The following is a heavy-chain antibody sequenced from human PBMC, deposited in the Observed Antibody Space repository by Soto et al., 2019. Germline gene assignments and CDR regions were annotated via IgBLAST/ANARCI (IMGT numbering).Heavy chain of an antibody. CDR3: ATLGAQNNH. Sequence: QVVLLQSGADVKEPGSSVNISCKTFGDVFSTDTINWVRQAPGQGLLWMGSIIPFLNLSNIEPTFMDRLSITAAESTGTAYLKLRDLTREDTAIYFCATLGAQNNHGGHGTLITVSS. CDR1: GDVFSTDT. V-gene: IGHV1-69*09. CDR2: IIPFLNLS. D-gene: IGHD3-16*01. J-gene: IGHJ4*01.